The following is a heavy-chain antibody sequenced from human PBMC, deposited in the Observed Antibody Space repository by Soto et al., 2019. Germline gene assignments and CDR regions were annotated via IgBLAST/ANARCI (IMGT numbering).Heavy chain of an antibody. D-gene: IGHD6-13*01. V-gene: IGHV1-69*01. CDR1: GGTFSDYA. CDR3: ARGRGIGFSSTWNIYWYYNMDV. J-gene: IGHJ6*02. CDR2: IIPMFATT. Sequence: QVQLVQSGAEVRKSGSSVKVSCKAAGGTFSDYALSWVRQAPGQGLEWMGGIIPMFATTNYAQKFQGRVTITADDSATTAHMELSSLKSEDTAVYYCARGRGIGFSSTWNIYWYYNMDVWGQGTTVTVSS.